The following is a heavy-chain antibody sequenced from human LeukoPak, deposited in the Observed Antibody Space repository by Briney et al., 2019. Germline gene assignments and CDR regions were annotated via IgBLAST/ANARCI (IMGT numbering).Heavy chain of an antibody. V-gene: IGHV4-59*01. CDR1: GGSISSYY. CDR3: ARVAGPSWDGWQPDAFDI. J-gene: IGHJ3*02. CDR2: IYYSGST. Sequence: SETLSLTCTVSGGSISSYYWSWIRQPPGKGLEWIGYIYYSGSTNYNPSLKSRVTISVDTSKNQFSLKLSSVTAADTAVYYCARVAGPSWDGWQPDAFDIWGQGTMVTVSS. D-gene: IGHD4-23*01.